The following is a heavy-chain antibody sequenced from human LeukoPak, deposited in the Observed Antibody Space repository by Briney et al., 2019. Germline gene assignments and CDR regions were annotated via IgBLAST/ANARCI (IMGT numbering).Heavy chain of an antibody. CDR3: AKLNRAGLAETLDS. Sequence: GGSLRLSCAASGFTCSSYAMSWVRRAPGKGLEWVSAISGSGGSTYYADSVKGRFTISRDNSKNTLYLQMNSLRVEDTAVYYCAKLNRAGLAETLDSWGQGALVTVSS. V-gene: IGHV3-23*01. CDR2: ISGSGGST. J-gene: IGHJ5*01. CDR1: GFTCSSYA. D-gene: IGHD1-14*01.